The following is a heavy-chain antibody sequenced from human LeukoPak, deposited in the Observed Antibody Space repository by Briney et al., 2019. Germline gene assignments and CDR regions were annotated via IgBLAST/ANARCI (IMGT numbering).Heavy chain of an antibody. Sequence: SQTLSLTCTVSGGSISSGSYYWSWIRQPAGKGLEWIGRIYTSGSTNYNPSLNSRVTISVDTSKNQFSLKLSSVTAADTAVYYCARDYPENSSSWYYQGYYYYYMDVWGKGTAVTVSS. CDR1: GGSISSGSYY. D-gene: IGHD6-13*01. CDR2: IYTSGST. CDR3: ARDYPENSSSWYYQGYYYYYMDV. V-gene: IGHV4-61*02. J-gene: IGHJ6*03.